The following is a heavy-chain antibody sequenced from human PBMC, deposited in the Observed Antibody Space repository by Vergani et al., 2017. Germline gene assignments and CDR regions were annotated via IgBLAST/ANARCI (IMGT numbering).Heavy chain of an antibody. CDR1: GGSISSGDHC. V-gene: IGHV4-31*11. Sequence: QVQLQESGPGVVKPSQTLSLTCAVSGGSISSGDHCWTWIRQRPGKGLEWIGYIFYSGTTYANPSLMSRITISVDPSQNQFSLTLRSVTAADTAVYYCARVDTQVPATSHFYYMDVWGKGTTVVVSS. CDR3: ARVDTQVPATSHFYYMDV. D-gene: IGHD2-15*01. J-gene: IGHJ6*03. CDR2: IFYSGTT.